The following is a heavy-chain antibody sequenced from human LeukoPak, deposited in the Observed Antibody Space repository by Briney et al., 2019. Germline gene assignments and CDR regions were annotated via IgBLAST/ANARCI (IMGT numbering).Heavy chain of an antibody. Sequence: GGSLRLSCTVSGFTVSSNSMSWVRQAPGKGLEWVSFIYSDNTHYSDPVKGRFTISRDNAKSTLYLQMNSLRADDTAVYFCARGNTGYGNFDYWGQGILVTVSS. J-gene: IGHJ4*02. CDR3: ARGNTGYGNFDY. CDR1: GFTVSSNS. CDR2: IYSDNT. D-gene: IGHD5-12*01. V-gene: IGHV3-53*01.